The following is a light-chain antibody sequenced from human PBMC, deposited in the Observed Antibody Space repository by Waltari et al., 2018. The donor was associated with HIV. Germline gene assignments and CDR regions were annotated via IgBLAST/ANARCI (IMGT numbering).Light chain of an antibody. CDR2: GAS. CDR1: QSIASI. V-gene: IGKV3-15*01. Sequence: EIVMTQSPATLSVSPGERATVSCRASQSIASILAWYQQKPGQAPRLLIPGASTRATCIPARFSGSGSGTEFTLTISSLPSEDFAVYYFQQYNNWPFTFGQGTRLEI. J-gene: IGKJ5*01. CDR3: QQYNNWPFT.